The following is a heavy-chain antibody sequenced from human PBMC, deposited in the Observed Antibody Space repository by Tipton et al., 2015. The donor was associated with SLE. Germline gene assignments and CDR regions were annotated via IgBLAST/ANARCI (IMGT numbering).Heavy chain of an antibody. CDR3: ARDYGRFDP. J-gene: IGHJ5*02. V-gene: IGHV1-18*04. D-gene: IGHD4-17*01. CDR2: ISAYNGVT. Sequence: QLVQSGAEVKKPGASLKVSCKASGYTFATYAISRVRQAPGQGLEWMGWISAYNGVTVYAENLQGRVTMTTDTSSSTAYMELRNLISDDTAVYYCARDYGRFDPWGQGTLVTVSA. CDR1: GYTFATYA.